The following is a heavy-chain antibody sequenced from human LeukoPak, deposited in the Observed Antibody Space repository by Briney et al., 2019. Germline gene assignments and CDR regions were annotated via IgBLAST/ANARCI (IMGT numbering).Heavy chain of an antibody. Sequence: GGSLTLSCAASGFTFSSYAISWVRQPPGKGLEWVSAISGTGGSTYYADSVKGRFTISRDNAENPLYLQMNSLRAEDTAVYYCAREGIAVAGRNFDYWGQGTLVTVSS. J-gene: IGHJ4*02. CDR3: AREGIAVAGRNFDY. D-gene: IGHD6-19*01. CDR1: GFTFSSYA. V-gene: IGHV3-23*01. CDR2: ISGTGGST.